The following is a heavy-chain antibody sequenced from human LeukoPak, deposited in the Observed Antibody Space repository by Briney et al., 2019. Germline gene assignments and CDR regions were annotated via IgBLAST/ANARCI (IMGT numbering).Heavy chain of an antibody. CDR2: IHTSGES. V-gene: IGHV4-4*09. CDR3: ARPGSYHDF. J-gene: IGHJ4*02. D-gene: IGHD1-26*01. Sequence: SETLSLTCTVSGASIRKYYWSWIRQTPERGLEWMGHIHTSGESRYYPSLESRLTMSIDTSRNQLSLKLTSVTAADTAVYFCARPGSYHDFWGQGALVTVSS. CDR1: GASIRKYY.